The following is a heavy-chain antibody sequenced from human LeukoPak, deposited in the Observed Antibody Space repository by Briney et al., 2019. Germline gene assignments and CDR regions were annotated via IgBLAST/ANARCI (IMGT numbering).Heavy chain of an antibody. V-gene: IGHV3-74*01. D-gene: IGHD3-22*01. Sequence: PRGSPRLSCVASVFTSTIYWMHRVRHAPRKGLVWVWHIKHDGSTTNYADSVKGRFTISRDNAKNTLYLQMNSLRAEDTAVYYCSRDLKRNDQGSTGYSLDYWGQGTLVTVSS. CDR1: VFTSTIYW. CDR3: SRDLKRNDQGSTGYSLDY. J-gene: IGHJ4*02. CDR2: IKHDGSTT.